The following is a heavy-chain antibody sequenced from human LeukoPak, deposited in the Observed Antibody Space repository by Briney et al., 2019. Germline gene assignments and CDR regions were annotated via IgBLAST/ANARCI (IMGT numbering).Heavy chain of an antibody. CDR3: ASRAGKPGNTPWCFDY. D-gene: IGHD1-7*01. Sequence: GGSLRLSCAASGFTFSSYSMNWGRQAPGKGPEWGANIRQDGSETNYVDSVRGRFTIARDNTKNSIYLQMTSLRGEDTAVYYCASRAGKPGNTPWCFDYWGQGALVTVSS. J-gene: IGHJ4*02. CDR2: IRQDGSET. V-gene: IGHV3-7*01. CDR1: GFTFSSYS.